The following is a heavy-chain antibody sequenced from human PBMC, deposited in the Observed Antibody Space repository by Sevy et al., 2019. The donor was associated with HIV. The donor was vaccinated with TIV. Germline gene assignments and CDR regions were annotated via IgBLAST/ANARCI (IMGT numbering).Heavy chain of an antibody. D-gene: IGHD2-8*01. J-gene: IGHJ4*02. CDR3: AREGCTRPHDY. CDR1: GFAFYDYS. V-gene: IGHV3-23*01. CDR2: LSFGCGKI. Sequence: GGSLRLSCAASGFAFYDYSMSWIRQAPGKGLEWVATLSFGCGKINYADSVKGRLTISRDNSKNSFYLQMDNLRVEDTALYYCAREGCTRPHDYWGQRTRVTVSS.